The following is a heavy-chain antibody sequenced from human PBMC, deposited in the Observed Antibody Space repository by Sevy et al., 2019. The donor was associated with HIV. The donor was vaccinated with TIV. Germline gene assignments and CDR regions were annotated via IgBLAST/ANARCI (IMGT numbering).Heavy chain of an antibody. CDR1: GGSINSDH. CDR2: VYYTGGT. Sequence: SETLSLTCTVSGGSINSDHWNWIRQPPGKGLEWIGYVYYTGGTNYNPSLKNRVTISVDRTKNQFSLELTSVTAAETPVYYCARRNDFDTWGQGTMVTVSS. V-gene: IGHV4-59*08. CDR3: ARRNDFDT. J-gene: IGHJ3*02.